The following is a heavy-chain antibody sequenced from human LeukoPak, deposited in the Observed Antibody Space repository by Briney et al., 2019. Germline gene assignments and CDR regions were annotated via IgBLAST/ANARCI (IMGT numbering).Heavy chain of an antibody. V-gene: IGHV1-2*06. Sequence: ASVKVSCKASGYTFTGYYMHWVRQAPGQGLEWMGRINPNSGGTNYAQKFQGRVTMTRDTSISTAYMELSRLRSDDTAVYYCARHSSSWYYYYYGMDVWGQGTTVTVSS. D-gene: IGHD6-13*01. CDR3: ARHSSSWYYYYYGMDV. J-gene: IGHJ6*02. CDR1: GYTFTGYY. CDR2: INPNSGGT.